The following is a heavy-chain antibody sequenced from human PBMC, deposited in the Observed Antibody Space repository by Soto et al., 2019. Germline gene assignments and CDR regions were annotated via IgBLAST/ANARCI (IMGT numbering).Heavy chain of an antibody. CDR3: ARQITIFGVVKNYYMDV. J-gene: IGHJ6*03. D-gene: IGHD3-3*01. CDR1: GGSISSYY. CDR2: IYYSGST. V-gene: IGHV4-59*08. Sequence: SETLSLTCTVSGGSISSYYWSWIRQPPGKGLEWIGYIYYSGSTNYNPSLKSRVTISVDTSKNQFSLKLSSVTAADTAVYYCARQITIFGVVKNYYMDVWGKGTTVTVSS.